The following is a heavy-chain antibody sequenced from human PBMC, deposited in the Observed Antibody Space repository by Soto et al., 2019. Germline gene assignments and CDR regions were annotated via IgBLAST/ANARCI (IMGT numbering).Heavy chain of an antibody. CDR2: ISYDGSNK. Sequence: GSLRLSCAASGFTFSSYGMHWVRQAPGKGLEWVAVISYDGSNKYYADSVKGRFTISRDNSKNTLYLQMNSLRAEDTAVYYCAKEGAMVRGVVPPDYWGRGTLVTVSS. J-gene: IGHJ4*02. V-gene: IGHV3-30*18. CDR3: AKEGAMVRGVVPPDY. CDR1: GFTFSSYG. D-gene: IGHD3-10*01.